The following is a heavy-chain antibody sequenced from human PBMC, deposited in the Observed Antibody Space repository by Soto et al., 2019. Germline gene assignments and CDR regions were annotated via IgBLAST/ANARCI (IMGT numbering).Heavy chain of an antibody. Sequence: EVQLLESGGGLVQPGGSLRLSCSASGFNFGSYGMSWVRQAPGKGLEWVSGLTASGLNTYYTESVKGRLTISRDNSRNTVYLKMSGMRVEDTAVFHCAKGLGNAKEVWGQGTTVTVSS. D-gene: IGHD2-8*01. J-gene: IGHJ6*02. CDR3: AKGLGNAKEV. CDR2: LTASGLNT. CDR1: GFNFGSYG. V-gene: IGHV3-23*01.